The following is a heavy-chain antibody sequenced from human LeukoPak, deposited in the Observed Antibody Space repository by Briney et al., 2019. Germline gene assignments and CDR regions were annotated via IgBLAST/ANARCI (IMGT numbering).Heavy chain of an antibody. V-gene: IGHV4-34*01. CDR2: IKHSGST. Sequence: SETLSLTCAVYGGSFSGYHWSWIRQPPGKGLEWIGEIKHSGSTNYNQSLKTPVTISVDTSKNQFSLKLSSVTAADTAVYYCARDTKSIVGATALFDYWGQGTLVTVSS. J-gene: IGHJ4*02. CDR1: GGSFSGYH. D-gene: IGHD1-26*01. CDR3: ARDTKSIVGATALFDY.